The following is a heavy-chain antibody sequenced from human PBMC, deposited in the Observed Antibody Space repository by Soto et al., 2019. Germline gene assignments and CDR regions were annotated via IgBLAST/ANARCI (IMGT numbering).Heavy chain of an antibody. D-gene: IGHD3-10*01. V-gene: IGHV1-69*01. CDR2: IIPLFRKT. CDR1: GDMFRNSA. Sequence: QVQLVQSGAEVKRPGTSVKVSCKASGDMFRNSAFTWVRQAPGQGLAWMGVIIPLFRKTDVAQKFQGRVNFTADEATSSLYREVSSLTSEDTAVYYCARARLSNGDPNIYFFYGLDVWGQGTTITVSS. CDR3: ARARLSNGDPNIYFFYGLDV. J-gene: IGHJ6*02.